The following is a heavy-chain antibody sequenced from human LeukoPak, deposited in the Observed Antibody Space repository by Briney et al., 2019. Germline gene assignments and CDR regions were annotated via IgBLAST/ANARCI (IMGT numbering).Heavy chain of an antibody. CDR2: INSDGSST. Sequence: GGSLRLSCAASGFTFSSYWMHWVRQAPGKGLVWVSRINSDGSSTSYADSVKGRFTISRDNAKNSLYLQMNSLRAEDTAVYYCARDRGYCSGGSCSNAYSDYWGQGTLVTVSS. D-gene: IGHD2-15*01. CDR3: ARDRGYCSGGSCSNAYSDY. J-gene: IGHJ4*02. CDR1: GFTFSSYW. V-gene: IGHV3-74*01.